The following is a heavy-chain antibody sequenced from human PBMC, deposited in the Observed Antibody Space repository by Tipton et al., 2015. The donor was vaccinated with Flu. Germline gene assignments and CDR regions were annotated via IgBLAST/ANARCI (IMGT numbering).Heavy chain of an antibody. V-gene: IGHV4-34*12. CDR1: GGSFSAYY. CDR3: ARRDYSNYVSEPKNWFDP. D-gene: IGHD4-11*01. J-gene: IGHJ5*02. CDR2: IFHSGNA. Sequence: TLSLTCAVYGGSFSAYYWGWIRQPPGKGLEWIGNIFHSGNAYHNPSLKSRVTISVDTSKNHFSLKLTSVTAADTAVYYCARRDYSNYVSEPKNWFDPWGQGTLVTVSS.